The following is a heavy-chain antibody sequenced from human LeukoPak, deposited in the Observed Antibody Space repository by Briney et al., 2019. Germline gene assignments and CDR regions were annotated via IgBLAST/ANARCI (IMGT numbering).Heavy chain of an antibody. CDR2: IIGSGGST. CDR1: GFTFSSYA. V-gene: IGHV3-23*01. J-gene: IGHJ3*02. D-gene: IGHD2-21*02. Sequence: GGSLRLSCAASGFTFSSYAMSWVRQAPGKGLDWVSAIIGSGGSTYHADSGKGRFTISRDNSKNTLYLQMNSLRAEDTAVYYCARAYCGGDCYSKPHDAFDIWGQGTMVTVSS. CDR3: ARAYCGGDCYSKPHDAFDI.